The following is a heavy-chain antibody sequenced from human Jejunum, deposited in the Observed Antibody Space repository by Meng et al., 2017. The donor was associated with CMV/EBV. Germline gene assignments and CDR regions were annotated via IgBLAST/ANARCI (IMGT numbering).Heavy chain of an antibody. CDR2: ISTAGAYI. CDR1: LSSYS. J-gene: IGHJ4*02. D-gene: IGHD4/OR15-4a*01. Sequence: LSSYSVNWVRQAPGKGLEWVSSISTAGAYIYYADSVKGRFTISRDNAKNTLYLLMNNLRAEDTAVYYCARPPSLWDYGSLDPFDLWGQGTLVTVSS. V-gene: IGHV3-21*01. CDR3: ARPPSLWDYGSLDPFDL.